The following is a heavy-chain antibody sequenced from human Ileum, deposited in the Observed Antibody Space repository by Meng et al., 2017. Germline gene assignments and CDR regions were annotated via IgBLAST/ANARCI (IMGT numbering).Heavy chain of an antibody. CDR1: GGSFSANY. Sequence: QVQLQQWGAGLLKPSETLALTCVVYGGSFSANYWTWIRQPPGKGLEWIGEINHNGNTNYKPSLKSRVTISVDTSKKQFSLRLTSVTAADTAVYYCARCLVRTTLTKSFDYWGPGILVTVSS. V-gene: IGHV4-34*01. CDR2: INHNGNT. J-gene: IGHJ4*02. D-gene: IGHD4-17*01. CDR3: ARCLVRTTLTKSFDY.